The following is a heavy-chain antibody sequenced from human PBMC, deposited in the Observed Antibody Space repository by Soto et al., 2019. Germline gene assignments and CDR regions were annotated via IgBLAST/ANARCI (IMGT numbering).Heavy chain of an antibody. D-gene: IGHD6-6*01. J-gene: IGHJ4*02. V-gene: IGHV4-39*07. CDR2: IYYSGST. CDR3: ARDFKYSSSRYFDY. CDR1: GGSISSSSYY. Sequence: SETLSLTCTVSGGSISSSSYYWGWIRQPPGKGLEWIGSIYYSGSTNYNPSLKSRVTMSVDTSKNQFSLKLSSVTAADTAVYYCARDFKYSSSRYFDYWGQGTLVTVSS.